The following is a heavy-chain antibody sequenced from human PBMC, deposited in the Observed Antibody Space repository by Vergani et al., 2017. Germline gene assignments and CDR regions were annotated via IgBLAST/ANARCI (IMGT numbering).Heavy chain of an antibody. CDR2: IRGSGGST. Sequence: EVQLLESGGDLVQPGGSLRLSCAASGFTFNHYAMNWVRQAPGKGLEWVSCIRGSGGSTYYAGSVKGRFTIARDSSKNTLYMQMNSLSAGDTAVYYCAKTLPLISGADCLYYYY. J-gene: IGHJ6*01. CDR1: GFTFNHYA. CDR3: AKTLPLISGADCLYYYY. D-gene: IGHD2-15*01. V-gene: IGHV3-23*01.